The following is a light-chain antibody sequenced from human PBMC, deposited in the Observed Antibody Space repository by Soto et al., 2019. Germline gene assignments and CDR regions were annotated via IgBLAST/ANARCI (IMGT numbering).Light chain of an antibody. CDR1: QSISSW. V-gene: IGKV1-5*01. CDR3: QQYHHYST. CDR2: DAS. Sequence: DIQMTQSPSTLSASIGDRITITCRASQSISSWLAWYQQKPWKAPKLLIYDASTLESGVPSRFSGRGSGTEFTLTISSLQPDDFSPYYCQQYHHYSTFGGGTKVEI. J-gene: IGKJ4*01.